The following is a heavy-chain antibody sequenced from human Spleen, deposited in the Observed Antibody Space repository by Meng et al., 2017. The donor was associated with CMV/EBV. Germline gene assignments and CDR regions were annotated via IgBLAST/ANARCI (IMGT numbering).Heavy chain of an antibody. Sequence: GGSLRLSCAASGFTFSTYAMHWVRQPPGKGLEWVAVISYDGSNKYYADSVKGRFTISRDNSKNTLYLQMNSLRAEDTAVYYCAKDRHCSSTSCSSYNWFDPWGQGTLVTVSS. V-gene: IGHV3-30*04. D-gene: IGHD2-2*01. CDR3: AKDRHCSSTSCSSYNWFDP. J-gene: IGHJ5*02. CDR2: ISYDGSNK. CDR1: GFTFSTYA.